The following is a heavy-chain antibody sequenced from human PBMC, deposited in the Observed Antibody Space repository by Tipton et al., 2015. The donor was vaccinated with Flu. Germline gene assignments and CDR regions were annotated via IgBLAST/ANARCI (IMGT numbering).Heavy chain of an antibody. V-gene: IGHV3-23*01. CDR3: AKVIPELVAGLDY. Sequence: SLRLSCVVSGFTFSRYGMSWVRQAPGKGLEWVAAFSVSGYTTYFADSVKGRFTISRDNFKNTLYLQMSSLRAEDTAVYYCAKVIPELVAGLDYWGQGTLVTVSS. CDR1: GFTFSRYG. J-gene: IGHJ4*02. D-gene: IGHD6-19*01. CDR2: FSVSGYTT.